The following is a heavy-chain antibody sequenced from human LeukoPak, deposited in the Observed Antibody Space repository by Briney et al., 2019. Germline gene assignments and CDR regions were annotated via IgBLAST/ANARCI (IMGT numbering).Heavy chain of an antibody. D-gene: IGHD3-9*01. CDR2: ISSSGIFI. CDR3: ARWKDILTGNGGNDAFDM. V-gene: IGHV3-21*05. CDR1: GFTFSSYS. Sequence: NPGGSLRLSCAASGFTFSSYSMIWVRQAPGKGLQWVSYISSSGIFIYYADSVKGRFTISRDNVESSLYLEMNSLRAEDTAIYYCARWKDILTGNGGNDAFDMWGQGTMVTVSS. J-gene: IGHJ3*02.